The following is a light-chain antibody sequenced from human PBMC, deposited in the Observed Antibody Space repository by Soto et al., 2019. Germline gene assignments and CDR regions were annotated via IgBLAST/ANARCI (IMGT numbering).Light chain of an antibody. V-gene: IGKV1-27*01. J-gene: IGKJ4*01. CDR2: GAS. Sequence: DLQMTQSPSSLSASVGDRVTITCRASQGISNSLAWYQQRPGKVPKLLIHGASILQSGVPTRFSGSGSGASFALTISSLQPEDVATYYCQKYNSAPLTFGGGTKVEIK. CDR3: QKYNSAPLT. CDR1: QGISNS.